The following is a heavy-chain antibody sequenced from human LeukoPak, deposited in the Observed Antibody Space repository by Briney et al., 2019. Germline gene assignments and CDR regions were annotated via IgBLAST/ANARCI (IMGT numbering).Heavy chain of an antibody. CDR2: INPNSGGT. V-gene: IGHV1-2*02. J-gene: IGHJ6*03. CDR3: ARDQLSYLARYGGRSPGSHYYMDV. CDR1: GYTFTGYY. D-gene: IGHD1-26*01. Sequence: ASVKVSCKASGYTFTGYYMHWVRQAPGQGLEWMGWINPNSGGTNYAQKFQGRVTMTRDTSISTAYMELSRLRSDDTAVYYCARDQLSYLARYGGRSPGSHYYMDVWGKGTTVTVSS.